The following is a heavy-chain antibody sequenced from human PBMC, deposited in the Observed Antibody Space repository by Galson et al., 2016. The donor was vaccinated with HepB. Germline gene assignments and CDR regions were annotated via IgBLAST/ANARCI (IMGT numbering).Heavy chain of an antibody. D-gene: IGHD6-6*01. V-gene: IGHV3-21*01. J-gene: IGHJ6*02. CDR1: GFTFSSYS. CDR3: ARGHKASIAARGYYYYGMDV. CDR2: ISRTSSYR. Sequence: SLRLSCAASGFTFSSYSMNWVRQAPGKGLEWVSSISRTSSYRSYADSVKGRFTISRDNAKNSLYLQMNSLRAEDTAVYYCARGHKASIAARGYYYYGMDVGGHGTTVTGSS.